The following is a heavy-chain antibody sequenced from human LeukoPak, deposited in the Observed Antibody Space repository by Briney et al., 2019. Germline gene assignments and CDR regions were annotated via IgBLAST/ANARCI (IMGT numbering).Heavy chain of an antibody. V-gene: IGHV3-30*02. CDR3: AKGDHYYDTSGYAFDI. J-gene: IGHJ3*02. CDR1: GFTYSSYG. CDR2: IRYDGSNK. D-gene: IGHD3-22*01. Sequence: GGSLRLSCAPSGFTYSSYGMHWVRQAPGKGLEWVAFIRYDGSNKYYADSVKGRFTISRENSKNTLYLQMNSLRAEDTAVYYCAKGDHYYDTSGYAFDIWGQGTMVTVSS.